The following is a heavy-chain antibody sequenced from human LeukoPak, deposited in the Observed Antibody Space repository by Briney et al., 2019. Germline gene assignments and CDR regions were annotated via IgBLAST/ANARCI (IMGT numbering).Heavy chain of an antibody. D-gene: IGHD3-22*01. CDR2: IYYSGST. J-gene: IGHJ6*02. Sequence: SETLSLTCTVSGGSISSSSYYWGWIRQPPGKGLEWIGSIYYSGSTYYNPSLKSRVTISVDTSKNQFSLKLSSVTAADTAVYYCARERGNYYDSSGYPPADYGMDVWGQGTTVTVSS. CDR3: ARERGNYYDSSGYPPADYGMDV. V-gene: IGHV4-39*07. CDR1: GGSISSSSYY.